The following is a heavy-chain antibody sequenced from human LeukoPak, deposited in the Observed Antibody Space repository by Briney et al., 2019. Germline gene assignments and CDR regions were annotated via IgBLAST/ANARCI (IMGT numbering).Heavy chain of an antibody. V-gene: IGHV4-34*01. Sequence: SETLSLTCAVYGGSFSGYYWSWIRQPPGKGLEWIGEINHSGSTNYNPSLKSRVTISVDTSKNQFSLKLSSVTAADTAVYYCARAPRLSDAFDIWGQGTMVTVSS. CDR2: INHSGST. D-gene: IGHD3-16*02. CDR1: GGSFSGYY. J-gene: IGHJ3*02. CDR3: ARAPRLSDAFDI.